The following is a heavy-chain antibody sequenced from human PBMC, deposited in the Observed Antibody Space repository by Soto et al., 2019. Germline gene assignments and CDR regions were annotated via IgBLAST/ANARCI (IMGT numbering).Heavy chain of an antibody. CDR1: VDGVSNDFDT. CDR3: AAYSSEKKTFAD. CDR2: IYYRSTRWLN. V-gene: IGHV6-1*01. D-gene: IGHD6-19*01. J-gene: IGHJ4*02. Sequence: SQNLSLTCDMSVDGVSNDFDTWDWIIQSPSRGLEWLGRIYYRSTRWLNDYAVSLKGRITVNPDTSKNQFSLHLTSVTPGDTAMYYCAAYSSEKKTFADWGQGTLVTVS.